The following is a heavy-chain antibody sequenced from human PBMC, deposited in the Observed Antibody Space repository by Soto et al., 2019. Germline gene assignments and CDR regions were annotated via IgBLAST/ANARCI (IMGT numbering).Heavy chain of an antibody. CDR2: ISAYNGNT. V-gene: IGHV1-18*01. J-gene: IGHJ1*01. D-gene: IGHD6-13*01. Sequence: ASVKVSCKASGYTFTGYAMHWVRQAPGQGLEWMGWISAYNGNTNYAQKLQGRVTMTTDTSTSTVYMELSSLRSEDTAVYYCARVSGIAAAGSQDFQHWGQGTLVTVSS. CDR1: GYTFTGYA. CDR3: ARVSGIAAAGSQDFQH.